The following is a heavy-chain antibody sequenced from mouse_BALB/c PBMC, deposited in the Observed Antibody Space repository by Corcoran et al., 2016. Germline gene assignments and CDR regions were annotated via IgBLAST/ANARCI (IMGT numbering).Heavy chain of an antibody. CDR2: IYPYNGGT. CDR1: GYTFTDYN. D-gene: IGHD2-3*01. V-gene: IGHV1S29*02. CDR3: ARSRDGSTGFAY. J-gene: IGHJ3*01. Sequence: EVQLQQSGPELVKPGASVKISCKASGYTFTDYNMHWVTQSHGKSLEWIGYIYPYNGGTGYNQKFKSKATLTVDNSSSTAYMELRSLTSEDSAVYYCARSRDGSTGFAYWGQGTLVTVSA.